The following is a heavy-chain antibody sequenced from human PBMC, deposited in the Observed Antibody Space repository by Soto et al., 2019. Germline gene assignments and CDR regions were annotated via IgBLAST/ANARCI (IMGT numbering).Heavy chain of an antibody. CDR2: ISAYNGNT. Sequence: QVQLVQSGAEVKKPGASVKVSCKASGYTFTSYGISWVRQAPGQGLEWMGWISAYNGNTNYAQKLQGRVTMTTDTSTSTVYMELRSLRSDDTAVYYCARGYYDFWSGDSTDYYYMDVWGKGTTVTVSS. J-gene: IGHJ6*03. CDR3: ARGYYDFWSGDSTDYYYMDV. V-gene: IGHV1-18*01. D-gene: IGHD3-3*01. CDR1: GYTFTSYG.